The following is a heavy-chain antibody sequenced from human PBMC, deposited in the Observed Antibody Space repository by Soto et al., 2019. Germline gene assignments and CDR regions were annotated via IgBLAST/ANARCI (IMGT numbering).Heavy chain of an antibody. Sequence: KTSETLSLTCTVSGGSISSGGYYWSWIRQHPGKGREWIGYIYYSGSTYYNPSLKSRVTISVDTSKNQFSLKLSSVTAADTAVYYCARDLGVDYDFWSGYYTGYGMDVWGQGTTVTVSS. D-gene: IGHD3-3*01. CDR3: ARDLGVDYDFWSGYYTGYGMDV. V-gene: IGHV4-31*03. J-gene: IGHJ6*02. CDR2: IYYSGST. CDR1: GGSISSGGYY.